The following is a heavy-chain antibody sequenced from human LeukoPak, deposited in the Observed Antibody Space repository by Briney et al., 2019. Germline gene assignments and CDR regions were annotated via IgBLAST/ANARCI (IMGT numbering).Heavy chain of an antibody. V-gene: IGHV1-69*05. D-gene: IGHD4-23*01. CDR2: IIPIFGTA. Sequence: ASVKLSCKASGATFTSYAITWVRQAPGPGLEWMGGIIPIFGTANYAQKFQRRVTITTDESTSTTYMELSRLRSDDTAAYYCAREPATYGGNSKDWFDPWGQGTLVTVSS. CDR1: GATFTSYA. J-gene: IGHJ5*02. CDR3: AREPATYGGNSKDWFDP.